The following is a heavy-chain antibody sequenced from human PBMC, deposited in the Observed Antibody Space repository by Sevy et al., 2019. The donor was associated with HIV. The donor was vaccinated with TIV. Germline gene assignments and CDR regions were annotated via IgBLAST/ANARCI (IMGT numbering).Heavy chain of an antibody. CDR2: FSGSGGST. J-gene: IGHJ4*02. CDR3: AKTNYYDSSGSSIGDYFDY. D-gene: IGHD3-22*01. Sequence: GGSLRLSCAASGFTFSSYAMSWVRRAPGKGLEWVSAFSGSGGSTDYADSVKGRFTISRDNSKNTLYLQMNSLRAEDTAVYYCAKTNYYDSSGSSIGDYFDYWGQGTLVTVSS. CDR1: GFTFSSYA. V-gene: IGHV3-23*01.